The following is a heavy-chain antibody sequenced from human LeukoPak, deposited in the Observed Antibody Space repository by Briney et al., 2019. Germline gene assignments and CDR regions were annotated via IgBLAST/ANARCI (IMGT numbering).Heavy chain of an antibody. J-gene: IGHJ4*02. CDR2: IYYSGST. V-gene: IGHV4-39*01. CDR3: ARPISYGYGSAFDY. CDR1: GGSISSSSYY. Sequence: SETLSLTCTVSGGSISSSSYYWGWIRQPPGKGLEWIGSIYYSGSTYYNPSLKSRVTISVDTSKNQFSLKLSSVTAADTAVYYCARPISYGYGSAFDYWGQGTLVTVSS. D-gene: IGHD5-18*01.